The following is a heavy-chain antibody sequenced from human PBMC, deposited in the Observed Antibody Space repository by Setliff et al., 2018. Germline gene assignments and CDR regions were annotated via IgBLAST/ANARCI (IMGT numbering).Heavy chain of an antibody. D-gene: IGHD3-22*01. J-gene: IGHJ3*02. CDR2: IDQSGIT. Sequence: PSETLSLTCAVYGWSFSGYYWSWIRQHPGKGPEWIGEIDQSGITNYNPSPKRRVTISKDTSKNQLSLRLSSWTATDTAVYYCARGRRITMIVVPPGVFDIWGQGTMVTVSS. CDR1: GWSFSGYY. V-gene: IGHV4-34*01. CDR3: ARGRRITMIVVPPGVFDI.